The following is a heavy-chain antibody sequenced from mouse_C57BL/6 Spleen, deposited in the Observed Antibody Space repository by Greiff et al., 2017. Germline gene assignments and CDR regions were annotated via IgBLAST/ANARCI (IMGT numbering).Heavy chain of an antibody. D-gene: IGHD2-1*01. Sequence: QVQLQQSGPELVKPGASVKISCKASAYAFSSSWLNWLKQRPGKGLEWIGRIYPGDGDPNYNGKFKGKATLTADKSSSTAYMQLSSLTSEDSAVYFCARSGGYYGNYVYAMDYWGQGTSGTVSS. V-gene: IGHV1-82*01. J-gene: IGHJ4*01. CDR2: IYPGDGDP. CDR1: AYAFSSSW. CDR3: ARSGGYYGNYVYAMDY.